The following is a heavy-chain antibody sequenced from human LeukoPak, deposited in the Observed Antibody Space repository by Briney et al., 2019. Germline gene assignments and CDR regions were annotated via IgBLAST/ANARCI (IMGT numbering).Heavy chain of an antibody. V-gene: IGHV1-69*05. CDR1: GGTFSSYA. CDR2: IMPIFGTA. Sequence: ASVKVSCKASGGTFSSYAISWVRQAPGQGLEWMGRIMPIFGTANYAQKFQGRVTITTDESTSTAYMELSSLRSEDTAVYYCARHVLGDDSSGYSYYYYMDVWGKGTTVTVSS. CDR3: ARHVLGDDSSGYSYYYYMDV. D-gene: IGHD3-22*01. J-gene: IGHJ6*03.